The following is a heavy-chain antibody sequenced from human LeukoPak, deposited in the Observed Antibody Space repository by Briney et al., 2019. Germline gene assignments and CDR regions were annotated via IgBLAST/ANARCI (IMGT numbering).Heavy chain of an antibody. CDR3: ARDIASGNSGRDYYYYGMDV. J-gene: IGHJ6*02. Sequence: GASVKVSCKASGGTFSSYAISWVRQAPGQGLEWMGRIIPILGIANYAQKFQGRVTITADKSTSTAYMELSSLRSEDTAVYYCARDIASGNSGRDYYYYGMDVWGQGTTVTVSS. CDR1: GGTFSSYA. V-gene: IGHV1-69*04. CDR2: IIPILGIA. D-gene: IGHD4-23*01.